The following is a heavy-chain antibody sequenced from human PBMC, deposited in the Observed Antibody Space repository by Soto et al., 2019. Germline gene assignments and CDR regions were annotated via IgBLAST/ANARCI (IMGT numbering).Heavy chain of an antibody. V-gene: IGHV1-18*01. Sequence: ASVKVSCKASGYTFTSYGISWVRQAPGQGLEWMGWISAYNGNTNYAQKLQGRVTMTTDTSTSTAYMELRSLRSDDTAVYYCARDPRYDYVWGSYRYWKLNAFDIWGQGTMVTV. CDR2: ISAYNGNT. CDR3: ARDPRYDYVWGSYRYWKLNAFDI. J-gene: IGHJ3*02. CDR1: GYTFTSYG. D-gene: IGHD3-16*02.